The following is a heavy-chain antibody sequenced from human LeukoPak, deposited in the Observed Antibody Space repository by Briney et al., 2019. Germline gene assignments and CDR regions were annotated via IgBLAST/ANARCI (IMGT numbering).Heavy chain of an antibody. J-gene: IGHJ6*02. CDR3: ARVRYSSSWYAGWDYYYGMDV. D-gene: IGHD6-13*01. V-gene: IGHV4-59*01. CDR1: GGSISSYY. Sequence: SETLSLTCTVSGGSISSYYWSWIRQPPGKGLEGIGYIYYSGSTNYNPSLKSRVTISVDTSKNQFSLKLSSVTAADTAVYYCARVRYSSSWYAGWDYYYGMDVWGQGTTVTVSS. CDR2: IYYSGST.